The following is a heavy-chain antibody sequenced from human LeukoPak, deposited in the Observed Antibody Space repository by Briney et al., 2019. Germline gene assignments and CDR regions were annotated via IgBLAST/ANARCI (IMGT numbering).Heavy chain of an antibody. Sequence: GGSLRLSCAASGFTFSSYGMHWVRQAPGKGLEWVAVISYDGSNKYYADSVKGRFTISRDNSKNTLYLQMNSLRAEDTAVYYCRSPLQKLVQGQVYYTDVWGKGTTVTISS. D-gene: IGHD6-13*01. CDR2: ISYDGSNK. J-gene: IGHJ6*03. V-gene: IGHV3-30*03. CDR1: GFTFSSYG. CDR3: RSPLQKLVQGQVYYTDV.